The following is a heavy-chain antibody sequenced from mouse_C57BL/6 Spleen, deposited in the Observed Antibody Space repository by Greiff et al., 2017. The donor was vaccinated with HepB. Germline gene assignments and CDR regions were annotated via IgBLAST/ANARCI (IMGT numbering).Heavy chain of an antibody. CDR3: TTIYDGYYDYFDY. V-gene: IGHV14-4*01. CDR1: GFNIKDDY. J-gene: IGHJ2*01. Sequence: VQLKESGAELVRPGASVKLSCTASGFNIKDDYMHWVKQRPEQGLEWIGWIDPENGDTEYASKFQGKATITADTSSNTAYLQLSSLTSEDTAVYYCTTIYDGYYDYFDYWGQSTTLTVSS. D-gene: IGHD2-3*01. CDR2: IDPENGDT.